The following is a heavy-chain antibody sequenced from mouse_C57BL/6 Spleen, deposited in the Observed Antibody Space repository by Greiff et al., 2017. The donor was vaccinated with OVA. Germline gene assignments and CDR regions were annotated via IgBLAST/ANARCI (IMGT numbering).Heavy chain of an antibody. CDR3: ARGRAGYGSSYRYFDV. CDR2: IDPSDSYT. J-gene: IGHJ1*03. V-gene: IGHV1-50*01. D-gene: IGHD1-1*01. CDR1: GYTFTSYW. Sequence: VQLQQPGAELVKPGASVKLSCKASGYTFTSYWMQWVKQRPGQGLEWIGEIDPSDSYTNYNQKFKGKATLTVDTSSSTAYMQLSSLTSEDSAVYYCARGRAGYGSSYRYFDVWGTGATVTVSS.